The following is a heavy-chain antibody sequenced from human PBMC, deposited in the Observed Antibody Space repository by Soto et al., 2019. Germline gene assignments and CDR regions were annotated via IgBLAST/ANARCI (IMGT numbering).Heavy chain of an antibody. D-gene: IGHD4-17*01. CDR2: IWYDGSNK. Sequence: GGSLRLSCAASGFTFSSYGMHWVRQAPGKGLEWVAVIWYDGSNKYYADSVKGRFTISRDNSKNTLYLQMNSLRAEDTAVYYCARWIRTRTTGTIYYYYGMDVWGQGTTVTVSS. J-gene: IGHJ6*02. CDR1: GFTFSSYG. CDR3: ARWIRTRTTGTIYYYYGMDV. V-gene: IGHV3-33*01.